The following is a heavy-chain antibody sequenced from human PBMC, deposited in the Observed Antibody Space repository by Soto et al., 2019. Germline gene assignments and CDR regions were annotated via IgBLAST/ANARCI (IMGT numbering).Heavy chain of an antibody. J-gene: IGHJ5*02. Sequence: EVQLVESGGGLVQRGGSLRLSCAASGFTFGIYSMNWVRQAPGKGLEWISYINGSSSTMYYADSVKGRFIISRDNAVNSLYLQMNSLREADTAVYYCARGDRFRCSGDRCFSDGLFLSWGQGTLVTVSS. CDR2: INGSSSTM. V-gene: IGHV3-48*02. D-gene: IGHD2-15*01. CDR3: ARGDRFRCSGDRCFSDGLFLS. CDR1: GFTFGIYS.